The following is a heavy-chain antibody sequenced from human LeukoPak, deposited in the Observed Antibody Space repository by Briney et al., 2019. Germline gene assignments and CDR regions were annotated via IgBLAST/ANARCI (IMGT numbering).Heavy chain of an antibody. J-gene: IGHJ6*02. V-gene: IGHV3-33*01. CDR3: ARDPAGISTYKGMDV. CDR2: IWYDGSNK. Sequence: PGGSLRLSCAASGFTFSSYGMHWVRQAPGKGLEWVAVIWYDGSNKYYTDSVKGRFTISRDNSKNTLYLQMNSLRAEDTAVYYCARDPAGISTYKGMDVWGQGTTVTVSS. CDR1: GFTFSSYG. D-gene: IGHD2-2*01.